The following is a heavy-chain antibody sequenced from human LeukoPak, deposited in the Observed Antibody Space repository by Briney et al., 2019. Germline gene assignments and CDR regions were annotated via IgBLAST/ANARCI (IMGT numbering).Heavy chain of an antibody. CDR2: IKSKTDGGTT. J-gene: IGHJ4*02. CDR3: TTEYCGGDCRLTSSNY. CDR1: QFTFNNAW. D-gene: IGHD2-21*02. Sequence: GGSLRLSCAASQFTFNNAWLTWVRQAPGKGLEWVGRIKSKTDGGTTDYAAPVKGRFTISRDDSKNTLYLQMNSLKTEDTAVYYCTTEYCGGDCRLTSSNYGGQGPLVTVSS. V-gene: IGHV3-15*01.